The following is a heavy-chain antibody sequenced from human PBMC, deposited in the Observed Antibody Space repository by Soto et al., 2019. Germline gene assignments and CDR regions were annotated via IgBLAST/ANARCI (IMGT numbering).Heavy chain of an antibody. CDR2: IIPLFGTP. CDR1: GGTFNTYG. D-gene: IGHD1-26*01. CDR3: AREGTSIVGTTYDYYYGLDV. Sequence: QVQLVQSGVEVKKPGSSVKVSCKASGGTFNTYGITWVRQALGQGLEWMGVIIPLFGTPTYAQNFQGRISITADESSSTAYMELSSLRSDDTAVYYCAREGTSIVGTTYDYYYGLDVWGQGTTVTVSS. V-gene: IGHV1-69*01. J-gene: IGHJ6*02.